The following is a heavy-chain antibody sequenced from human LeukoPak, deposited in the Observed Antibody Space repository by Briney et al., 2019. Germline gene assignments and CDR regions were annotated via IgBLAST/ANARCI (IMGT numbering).Heavy chain of an antibody. V-gene: IGHV1-2*02. CDR2: INPNSGGT. Sequence: ASVKVSCKASGYTFTGYYMHWVRQAPGQGLEWMGWINPNSGGTNYAQKFQGRVTMTRDTSISTAYMELGSLISDDTAVYYCARDVFADYNTHHRFDPWGQGTLVTVSS. D-gene: IGHD1-14*01. J-gene: IGHJ5*02. CDR1: GYTFTGYY. CDR3: ARDVFADYNTHHRFDP.